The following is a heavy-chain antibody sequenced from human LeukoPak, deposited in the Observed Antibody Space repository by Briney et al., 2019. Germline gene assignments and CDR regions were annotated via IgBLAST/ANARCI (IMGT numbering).Heavy chain of an antibody. Sequence: GASVKVSCKASGYTFTGYYMHWVRQAPGQGLEWMGRINPNSGGTNYAQKFQGRVTMTRDTSISTAYMELSRLRSDDTAVYYCARDPSGYYDSSGYLHDGTFDYWGLGTLVTVSS. D-gene: IGHD3-22*01. V-gene: IGHV1-2*06. J-gene: IGHJ4*02. CDR1: GYTFTGYY. CDR3: ARDPSGYYDSSGYLHDGTFDY. CDR2: INPNSGGT.